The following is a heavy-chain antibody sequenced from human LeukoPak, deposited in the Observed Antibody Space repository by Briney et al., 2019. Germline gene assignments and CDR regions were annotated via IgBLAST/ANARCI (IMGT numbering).Heavy chain of an antibody. Sequence: ASVKVSCKSSGYTFSNYDINWVRQATGQGLEWVGWMNTNSGKTGYVEKFQGRVTMTRNTSISTAYMELSSLRSDDTAVYYCVRVNVLLPDYYGMDVWGQGTADSVSS. J-gene: IGHJ6*02. D-gene: IGHD2-15*01. V-gene: IGHV1-8*01. CDR2: MNTNSGKT. CDR1: GYTFSNYD. CDR3: VRVNVLLPDYYGMDV.